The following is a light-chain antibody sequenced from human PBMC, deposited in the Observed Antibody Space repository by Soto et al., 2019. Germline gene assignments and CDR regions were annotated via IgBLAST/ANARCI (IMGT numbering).Light chain of an antibody. CDR3: QQYNSYWT. V-gene: IGKV1-5*01. Sequence: DIQMTQSPSTLSASVGDRVIITCRASQSISSWLAWYQQKPGKAPNLLIFDASSLESGVPSRFSGSGSGTEFTLTISSLQPDDFATYYCQQYNSYWTFGQGTKVAI. J-gene: IGKJ1*01. CDR1: QSISSW. CDR2: DAS.